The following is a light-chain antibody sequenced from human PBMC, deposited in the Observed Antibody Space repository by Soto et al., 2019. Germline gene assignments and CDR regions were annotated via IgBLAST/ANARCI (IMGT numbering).Light chain of an antibody. CDR2: EVS. V-gene: IGLV2-14*01. CDR1: SGDVGGYYY. CDR3: QSYDDSLTAFV. J-gene: IGLJ3*02. Sequence: QSALTQPASVSGSPGQSITISCTGTSGDVGGYYYVSWYQQLPGKAPKLMISEVSNRPSGVPERFSGSKSATSASLAITGLQAEDEADYYCQSYDDSLTAFVFGGGTQLTVL.